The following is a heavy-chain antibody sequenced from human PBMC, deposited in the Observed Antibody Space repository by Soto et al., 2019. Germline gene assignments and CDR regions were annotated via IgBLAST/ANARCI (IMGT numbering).Heavy chain of an antibody. CDR2: IIPIFGTA. V-gene: IGHV1-69*13. CDR1: GGTFSSYA. CDR3: ASKGYDFWSGYYRHYGMDV. J-gene: IGHJ6*02. Sequence: SVKVFCKASGGTFSSYAISWVRQAPGQGLEWMGGIIPIFGTANYAQKFQGRVTITADESTSTAYMELSSLRSEDTAVYYCASKGYDFWSGYYRHYGMDVWGQGTTVTVSS. D-gene: IGHD3-3*01.